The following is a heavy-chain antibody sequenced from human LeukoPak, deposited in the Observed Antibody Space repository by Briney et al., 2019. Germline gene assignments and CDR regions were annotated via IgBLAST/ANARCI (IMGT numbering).Heavy chain of an antibody. J-gene: IGHJ4*02. D-gene: IGHD4-23*01. CDR3: ARRTAVGTIDY. CDR1: GGSFSGYY. V-gene: IGHV4-34*01. CDR2: IHYSGST. Sequence: SETLSLTCAVYGGSFSGYYWSWIRQPPGKGQEWIGSIHYSGSTHYSPSLKSRVTISVDTPKNQFSLKLTSVTAADTAVYYCARRTAVGTIDYWGQGTLVTVSS.